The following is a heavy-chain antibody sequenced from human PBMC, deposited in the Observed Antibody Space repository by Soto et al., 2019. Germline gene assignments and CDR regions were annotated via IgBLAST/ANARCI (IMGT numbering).Heavy chain of an antibody. CDR2: VYYSGST. CDR1: GGSVSSSSYY. Sequence: SETLSLTCTVSGGSVSSSSYYWGWVRQPPGKGLEWIGGVYYSGSTNYNPSLKSRVTISVDKSKNQFSLKLSSVTAADTAVYYCARAWTRYYYGMDVWGQGTTVTVSS. V-gene: IGHV4-39*01. D-gene: IGHD1-1*01. CDR3: ARAWTRYYYGMDV. J-gene: IGHJ6*02.